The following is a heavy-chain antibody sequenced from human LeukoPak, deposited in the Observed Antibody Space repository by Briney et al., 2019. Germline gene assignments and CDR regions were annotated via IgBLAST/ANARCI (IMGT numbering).Heavy chain of an antibody. CDR2: ISAYNGNT. CDR3: ATGARGPDPFNY. J-gene: IGHJ4*02. Sequence: ASVKVSCKASGYTFTSYGISWVRQAPGQGLEWKGWISAYNGNTHYAQKLQGRVTLTTDTSTSIAYMDLRSLRSDDTAVYYCATGARGPDPFNYWGQGTLVTVSS. V-gene: IGHV1-18*01. CDR1: GYTFTSYG.